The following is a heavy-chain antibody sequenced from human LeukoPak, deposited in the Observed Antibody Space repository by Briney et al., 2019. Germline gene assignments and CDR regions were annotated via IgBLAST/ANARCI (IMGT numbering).Heavy chain of an antibody. D-gene: IGHD1-26*01. CDR3: ARAAGSGSYYGAFDF. V-gene: IGHV3-48*04. CDR1: GFTFSSYG. CDR2: ISSSGSTI. J-gene: IGHJ4*02. Sequence: GGSLRLSCAASGFTFSSYGMHWVRQAPGKGLEWVSYISSSGSTIYYADSVKGRFTISRDNAKNSLYLQMNSLRAEDTAVYYCARAAGSGSYYGAFDFWGQGTLVTVSS.